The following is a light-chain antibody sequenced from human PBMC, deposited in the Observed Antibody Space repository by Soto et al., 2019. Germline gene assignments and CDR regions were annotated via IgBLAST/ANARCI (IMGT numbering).Light chain of an antibody. V-gene: IGKV3-15*01. CDR1: QSVSSN. CDR2: GAS. CDR3: QQYNNWPPFT. J-gene: IGKJ3*01. Sequence: EIVMTQSPATLSVSPGERATLSCRASQSVSSNLAWYQQKPGQAPRLLIYGASTRATGIPARFSGSGSGTDFTLTISSLQSEDFAVYYCQQYNNWPPFTFGPGTKVHI.